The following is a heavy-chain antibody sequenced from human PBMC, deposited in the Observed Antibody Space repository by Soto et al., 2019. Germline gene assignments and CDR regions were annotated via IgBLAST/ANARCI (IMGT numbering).Heavy chain of an antibody. CDR2: ISFDGTNK. J-gene: IGHJ6*02. D-gene: IGHD2-15*01. Sequence: QVQLVESGGGVVQPERSQRLSCTASKFTFASYVMHWVRQAPGEGLEWVALISFDGTNKYYADSVKGRFTISRDNSKNTMYLQMNSMRPEGTAVYYCAREISPRIMGGRSAIDVWGQGATGTVS. V-gene: IGHV3-30*04. CDR1: KFTFASYV. CDR3: AREISPRIMGGRSAIDV.